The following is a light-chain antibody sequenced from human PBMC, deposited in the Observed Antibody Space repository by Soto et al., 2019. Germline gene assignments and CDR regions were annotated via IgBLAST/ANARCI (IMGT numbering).Light chain of an antibody. V-gene: IGKV3-20*01. CDR3: QQYGDSPKT. J-gene: IGKJ2*01. CDR1: QSVSSHY. Sequence: EIVLTQSPGTLSLSPGERATLSCRASQSVSSHYLAWYQQKPGQAPRLLIYGASNRAAGIPDRFSGSGSETDFTLTISRLEPEDFAVYYCQQYGDSPKTFGQGTKV. CDR2: GAS.